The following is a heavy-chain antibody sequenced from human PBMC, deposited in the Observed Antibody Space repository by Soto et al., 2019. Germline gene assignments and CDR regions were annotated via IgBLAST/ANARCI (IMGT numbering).Heavy chain of an antibody. CDR1: GFTFNIYA. V-gene: IGHV3-23*01. Sequence: EVQLLESGGDLIQPGGSLRLSCAASGFTFNIYAMTWVRQAPGKGLEWVSAISRYRDFTYYADSVEGRFTISRHNAKNTLYLQMNSLRAEDTAVYYSPKDRYLDHDSRGYLFDNWGQGTLVTVSS. D-gene: IGHD3-22*01. J-gene: IGHJ4*02. CDR3: PKDRYLDHDSRGYLFDN. CDR2: ISRYRDFT.